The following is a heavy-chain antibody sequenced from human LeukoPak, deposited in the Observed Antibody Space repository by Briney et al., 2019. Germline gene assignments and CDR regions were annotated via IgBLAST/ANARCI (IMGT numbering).Heavy chain of an antibody. V-gene: IGHV4-38-2*02. J-gene: IGHJ3*02. Sequence: SETLSLICTVSGYSISSGYFWGWIRQPPGKGLEWIGSIYYSGSTYYNPSLKSRVTISVDTSKNQFSLKLSSVTAADTAVYYCARHGRDGYMGNAFDIWGQGTMVTVSS. D-gene: IGHD5-24*01. CDR1: GYSISSGYF. CDR2: IYYSGST. CDR3: ARHGRDGYMGNAFDI.